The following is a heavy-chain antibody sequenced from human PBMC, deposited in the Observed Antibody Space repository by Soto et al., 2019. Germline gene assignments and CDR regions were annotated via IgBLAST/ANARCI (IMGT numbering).Heavy chain of an antibody. D-gene: IGHD4-17*01. CDR2: IDPSDSYT. Sequence: GESLKISCKGSGYSFTSYWISWVRQMPGKGLEWMGRIDPSDSYTNYSPSFQGHVTISADKSISTAYLQWSSLKASDTAMYYCARHRDYGGNSYYYYYYGMDVWGQGTTVTSP. J-gene: IGHJ6*02. V-gene: IGHV5-10-1*01. CDR1: GYSFTSYW. CDR3: ARHRDYGGNSYYYYYYGMDV.